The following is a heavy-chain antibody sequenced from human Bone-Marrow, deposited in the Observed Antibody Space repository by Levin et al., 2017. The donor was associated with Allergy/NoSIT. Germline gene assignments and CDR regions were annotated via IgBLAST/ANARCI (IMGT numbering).Heavy chain of an antibody. J-gene: IGHJ6*02. CDR3: ARQGVFPGRKHSYGLDV. Sequence: GASVKVSCKGSEYNFMNYWIAWVRQMPGKGLEWMGIIYPGDSDTRYSPSFQGQVTISTDRSINTAYLQWSTLKSSDTAIYYCARQGVFPGRKHSYGLDVWGQGTSVTVSS. V-gene: IGHV5-51*01. D-gene: IGHD1-14*01. CDR1: EYNFMNYW. CDR2: IYPGDSDT.